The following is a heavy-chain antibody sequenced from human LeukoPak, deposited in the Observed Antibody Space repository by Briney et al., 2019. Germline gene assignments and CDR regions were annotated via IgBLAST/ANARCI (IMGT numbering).Heavy chain of an antibody. CDR2: ISYDGSNK. V-gene: IGHV3-30-3*01. Sequence: GGSLRLSCAASGFTVSSNEMSWVRQAPGKGLEWVAVISYDGSNKYYADSVKGRFTISRDNSKNTLYLQMNSLRAEDTAVYYCARGLGYSSSWSFDYWGQGTLVTVSS. CDR1: GFTVSSNE. J-gene: IGHJ4*02. D-gene: IGHD6-13*01. CDR3: ARGLGYSSSWSFDY.